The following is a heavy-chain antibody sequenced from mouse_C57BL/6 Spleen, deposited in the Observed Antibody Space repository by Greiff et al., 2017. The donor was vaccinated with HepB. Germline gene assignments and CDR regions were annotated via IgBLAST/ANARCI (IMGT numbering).Heavy chain of an antibody. CDR1: GYTFTDYY. D-gene: IGHD2-4*01. J-gene: IGHJ2*01. CDR2: INPNNGGT. V-gene: IGHV1-26*01. Sequence: EVQLQQSGPELVKPGASVKISCKASGYTFTDYYMNWVKQSHGKSLEWIGDINPNNGGTSYNQKFKGKATLTVDKSSSTAYMELRSLTSEDSAVYYCARAEGDDYDGRYYFDYWGQGTTLTVSS. CDR3: ARAEGDDYDGRYYFDY.